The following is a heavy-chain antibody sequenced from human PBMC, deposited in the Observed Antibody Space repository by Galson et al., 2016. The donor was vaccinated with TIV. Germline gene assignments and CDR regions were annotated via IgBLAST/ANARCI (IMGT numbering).Heavy chain of an antibody. CDR1: GGSLSSSTYY. V-gene: IGHV4-39*01. CDR3: ARHREWELGAFDI. J-gene: IGHJ3*02. CDR2: SYYSGDT. D-gene: IGHD1-7*01. Sequence: SETLSLTCIVSGGSLSSSTYYWGWIRQAPGKGLEWIGSSYYSGDTYYNPSLKSRLTVSVDTSKNHFSLKLNGVTATDTAVYYCARHREWELGAFDIWGQGTMVTVSS.